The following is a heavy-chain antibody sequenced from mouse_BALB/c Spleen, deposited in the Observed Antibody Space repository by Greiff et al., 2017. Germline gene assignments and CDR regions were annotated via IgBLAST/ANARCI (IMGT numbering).Heavy chain of an antibody. D-gene: IGHD1-1*01. J-gene: IGHJ2*01. CDR3: ARGATVVAYYFDY. Sequence: QVQLQQPGAELVKPGASVKLSCKASGYTFTSYWLHWVKQRPGQGLEWIGEIDPSDSYTNYNQKFKGKATLTVDKSSSTAYMQLSSLTSEDSAVYYCARGATVVAYYFDYWGQGTTRTVSS. V-gene: IGHV1-69*02. CDR2: IDPSDSYT. CDR1: GYTFTSYW.